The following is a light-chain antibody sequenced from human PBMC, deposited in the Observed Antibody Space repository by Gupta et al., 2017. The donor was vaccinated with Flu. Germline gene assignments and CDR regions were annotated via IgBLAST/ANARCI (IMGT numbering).Light chain of an antibody. J-gene: IGKJ2*01. CDR1: QGISSY. CDR3: QQLNSYPYT. CDR2: VAS. V-gene: IGKV1-9*01. Sequence: DIQLTQSPSFLSASVGDRVTITCRASQGISSYLAWYQQKPGKAPKLLMYVASTLQSGVPSRFSGSGSGTAFTLTISSLQPEDFATYYCQQLNSYPYTFGQGTKLEIK.